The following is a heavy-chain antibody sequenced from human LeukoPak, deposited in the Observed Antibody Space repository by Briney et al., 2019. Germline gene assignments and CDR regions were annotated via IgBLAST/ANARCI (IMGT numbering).Heavy chain of an antibody. CDR2: INHSGST. J-gene: IGHJ6*02. D-gene: IGHD3-9*01. CDR1: GGSISSSNYY. Sequence: SETLSLTCTVSGGSISSSNYYWGWIRQPPGKGLEWIGEINHSGSTNYNPSLKSRVTISVDTSKNQFSLKLSSVTAADTAVYYCARDVLTGYPEIPPPYGMDVWGQGTTVTVSS. CDR3: ARDVLTGYPEIPPPYGMDV. V-gene: IGHV4-39*07.